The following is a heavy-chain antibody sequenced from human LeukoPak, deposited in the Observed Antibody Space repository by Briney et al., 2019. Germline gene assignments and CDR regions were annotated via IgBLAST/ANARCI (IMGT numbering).Heavy chain of an antibody. J-gene: IGHJ4*02. CDR3: AKDMYSYGHGYFGY. Sequence: GGSLRLSCAASGFTFSSYGMHWVRQAPDKGLEWVAVISYDGSNKYYADSVKGRFTISRDNSKNTLHLQMNSLRAEDTAVYYCAKDMYSYGHGYFGYWGQGTLVTVSS. V-gene: IGHV3-30*18. CDR2: ISYDGSNK. CDR1: GFTFSSYG. D-gene: IGHD5-18*01.